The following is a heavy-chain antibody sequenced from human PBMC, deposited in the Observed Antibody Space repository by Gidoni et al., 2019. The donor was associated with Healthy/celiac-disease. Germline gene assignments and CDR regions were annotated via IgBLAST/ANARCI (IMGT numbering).Heavy chain of an antibody. D-gene: IGHD1-26*01. CDR1: GFTFSSYD. CDR3: ARGSLLGARSYYYGMDV. CDR2: IGTAGDT. V-gene: IGHV3-13*01. Sequence: EVQLVESGGGLVQPGGSLRLSCAASGFTFSSYDMHWVRQATGKGLEWVSAIGTAGDTYYPGSVKGRFTISRENAKNSLYLQMNSLRAGDTAVYYCARGSLLGARSYYYGMDVWGQGTTVTVSS. J-gene: IGHJ6*02.